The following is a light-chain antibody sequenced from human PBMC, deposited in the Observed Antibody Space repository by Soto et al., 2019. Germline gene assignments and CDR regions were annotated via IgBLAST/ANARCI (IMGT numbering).Light chain of an antibody. CDR2: EVN. CDR3: SSYAGSNWYV. V-gene: IGLV2-8*01. CDR1: KNDVGGYNY. J-gene: IGLJ1*01. Sequence: QSVLTQPPSASGSPGQSVTISCTGTKNDVGGYNYVSWYQQYPGKAPKLIIYEVNERPSGVPDRFSGSKSGNTASLTVSGLQTADEADYYCSSYAGSNWYVFGTGTKVTVL.